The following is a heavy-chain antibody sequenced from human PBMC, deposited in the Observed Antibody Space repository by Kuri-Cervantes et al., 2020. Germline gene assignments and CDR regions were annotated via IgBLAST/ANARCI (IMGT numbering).Heavy chain of an antibody. J-gene: IGHJ3*02. CDR3: ARAFKPPVGLLRACAAFDI. D-gene: IGHD2-15*01. CDR2: IYYSGST. V-gene: IGHV4-59*12. Sequence: GSLRLSCTVSGGSISSYYWSWIRQPPGKGLEWIGYIYYSGSTYYNPSLKSRVTISVDTSKNQFSLKLSSVTAADTAVYYCARAFKPPVGLLRACAAFDIWGPAPIFTVSS. CDR1: GGSISSYY.